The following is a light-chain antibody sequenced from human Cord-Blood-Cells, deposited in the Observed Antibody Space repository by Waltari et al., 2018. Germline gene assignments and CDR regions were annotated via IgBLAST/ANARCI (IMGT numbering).Light chain of an antibody. J-gene: IGLJ2*01. V-gene: IGLV3-19*01. CDR1: SLRSYY. Sequence: SSELTQDPAVSVALGQTVRITCQGDSLRSYYSSWYQQQPGQAPILVIYGKNNRPSGIPDRFSGSSSGNTASLTITGAQAEDEADYYCNSRDSSGNLVVFGGGTKLTVL. CDR2: GKN. CDR3: NSRDSSGNLVV.